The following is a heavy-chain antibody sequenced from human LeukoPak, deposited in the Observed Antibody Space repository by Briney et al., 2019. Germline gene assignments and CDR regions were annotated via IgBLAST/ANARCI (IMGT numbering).Heavy chain of an antibody. CDR1: GYTFTGYY. CDR2: INPNSGGT. D-gene: IGHD2-15*01. Sequence: ASVKVSCKASGYTFTGYYMHWVRQAPGQGLEWMGWINPNSGGTNYAQKFQGWVTMTRDTSISTAYMELSRLRFDDTAVYYCARGVVVVAAEDDAFDIWGQGTMVTVSS. CDR3: ARGVVVVAAEDDAFDI. J-gene: IGHJ3*02. V-gene: IGHV1-2*04.